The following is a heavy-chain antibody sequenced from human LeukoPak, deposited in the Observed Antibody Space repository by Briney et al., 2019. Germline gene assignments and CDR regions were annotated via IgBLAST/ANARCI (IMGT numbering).Heavy chain of an antibody. D-gene: IGHD3-3*01. CDR2: MNPNSGGT. Sequence: ASVKVSCKASGYTFTSYDINWVRQATGQGLEWMGWMNPNSGGTNYAQKFQGRVTMTRDTSISTAYMELSRLRSDDTAVYYCARDRKYYDFWSGYYIPSYYYMDVWGKGTTVTVSS. CDR3: ARDRKYYDFWSGYYIPSYYYMDV. V-gene: IGHV1-2*02. CDR1: GYTFTSYD. J-gene: IGHJ6*03.